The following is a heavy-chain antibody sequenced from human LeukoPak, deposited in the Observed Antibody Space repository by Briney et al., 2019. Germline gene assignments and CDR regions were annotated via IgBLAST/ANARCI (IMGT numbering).Heavy chain of an antibody. CDR3: AELGITMIGGV. V-gene: IGHV3-43D*03. Sequence: TGGSLRLSCVVSGFVFEDFAMHWVRQAPGKGLEWVSVIGGDGDIAYYADSVKGRFTISRDNAKNSLYLQMNSLRAEDTAVYYCAELGITMIGGVWGKGTTVTISS. J-gene: IGHJ6*04. CDR1: GFVFEDFA. CDR2: IGGDGDIA. D-gene: IGHD3-10*02.